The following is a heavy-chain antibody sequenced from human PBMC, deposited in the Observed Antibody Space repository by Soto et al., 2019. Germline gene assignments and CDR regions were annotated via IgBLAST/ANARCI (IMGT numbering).Heavy chain of an antibody. D-gene: IGHD3-22*01. J-gene: IGHJ4*02. Sequence: ASVKVSCKASGYTFTSYGISWVRQAPGQGLEWMGWISAYNGNTNYAQKLQGRVTMTTDTSTSTAYMELRSLRSDDTAVYYCARDPFSYYDSSGYQPTFFDYWGQGTLVTVSS. CDR1: GYTFTSYG. CDR3: ARDPFSYYDSSGYQPTFFDY. CDR2: ISAYNGNT. V-gene: IGHV1-18*04.